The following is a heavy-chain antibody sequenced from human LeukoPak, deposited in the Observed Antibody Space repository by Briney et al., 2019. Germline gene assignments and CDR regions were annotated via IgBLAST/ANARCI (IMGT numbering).Heavy chain of an antibody. V-gene: IGHV3-64*02. CDR2: ISTDGSRI. Sequence: GGSLRLSCAASGFTFRDYAMYWVRQAPGKGLEYVSVISTDGSRIYYADSVKGGFTISRDNSKNTLYLQMGSLRAEDMAVYYCTRGVAISTSGWYDTFDYWGQGALVTVSS. CDR1: GFTFRDYA. J-gene: IGHJ4*02. CDR3: TRGVAISTSGWYDTFDY. D-gene: IGHD6-19*01.